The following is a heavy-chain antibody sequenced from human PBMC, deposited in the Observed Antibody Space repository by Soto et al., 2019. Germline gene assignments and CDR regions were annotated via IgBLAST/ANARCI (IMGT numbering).Heavy chain of an antibody. D-gene: IGHD2-15*01. J-gene: IGHJ6*02. CDR1: GDSGSRNSAA. V-gene: IGHV6-1*01. Sequence: SQTLSLTGAIFGDSGSRNSAACNWIRHSPSRGLECMGRTYYRSKWYNDYAVSVKSRITINTYTSKNQFSLQLNSVTPEDTAVYYCARDRGCSGGSCYSLSYDDYGMDVWGQGTTVTVSS. CDR3: ARDRGCSGGSCYSLSYDDYGMDV. CDR2: TYYRSKWYN.